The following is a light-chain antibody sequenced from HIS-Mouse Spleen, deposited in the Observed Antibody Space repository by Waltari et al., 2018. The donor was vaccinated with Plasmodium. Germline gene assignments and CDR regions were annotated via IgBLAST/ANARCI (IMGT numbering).Light chain of an antibody. Sequence: QSVLTQPPSASGTPGQRVTISCSGSSSNIGSNTVNWYQQLPGTAPKLFIYSNKPRTARVPDRFSGSKSGTSASLAISGLQSEDEADYYCAAWDDSLNGPVFGGGTKLTVL. V-gene: IGLV1-44*01. CDR3: AAWDDSLNGPV. J-gene: IGLJ2*01. CDR2: SNK. CDR1: SSNIGSNT.